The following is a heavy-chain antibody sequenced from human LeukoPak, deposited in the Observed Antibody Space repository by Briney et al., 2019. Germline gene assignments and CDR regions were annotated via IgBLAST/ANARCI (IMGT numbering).Heavy chain of an antibody. Sequence: ASVKVSCKASGYTLINFGFSWVRQAPGQGLEWMGWISAHNGNTNYAQKFQGRVTMTRDTSISTAYMELTRLRSDDTAVYYCARVLGIALDAFDIWGQGTMVTVSS. CDR3: ARVLGIALDAFDI. CDR1: GYTLINFG. D-gene: IGHD6-13*01. V-gene: IGHV1-18*01. J-gene: IGHJ3*02. CDR2: ISAHNGNT.